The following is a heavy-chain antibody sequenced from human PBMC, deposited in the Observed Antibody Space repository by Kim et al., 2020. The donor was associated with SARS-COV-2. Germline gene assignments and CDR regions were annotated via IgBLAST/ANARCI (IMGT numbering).Heavy chain of an antibody. J-gene: IGHJ4*02. Sequence: AQKFQGRVTMTRNTSISTAYMELSSLRSEDTAVYYCARARDYYDSSWPLWYWGQGTLVTVSS. D-gene: IGHD3-22*01. CDR3: ARARDYYDSSWPLWY. V-gene: IGHV1-8*01.